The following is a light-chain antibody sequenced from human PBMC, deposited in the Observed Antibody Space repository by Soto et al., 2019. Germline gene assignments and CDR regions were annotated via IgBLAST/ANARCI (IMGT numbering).Light chain of an antibody. J-gene: IGKJ2*01. V-gene: IGKV3-20*01. CDR1: QNVHSDY. CDR2: GTS. Sequence: EIVLTQSPDTLSLSPGERATLSCRATQNVHSDYLAWYQQKVGQAPRLLIYGTSSRATGIPDRFRGSGTGTHYTITISRLEPDVFAVYYCQKYGGTHTFGQGTRLEIK. CDR3: QKYGGTHT.